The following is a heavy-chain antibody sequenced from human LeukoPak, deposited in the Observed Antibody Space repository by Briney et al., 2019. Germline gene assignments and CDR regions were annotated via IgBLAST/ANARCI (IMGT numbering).Heavy chain of an antibody. V-gene: IGHV3-66*01. Sequence: PGGFLRLSCAASGFIVSHKYMAWVRQAPGKGLEWLSIIYAGGNSVSADSVKGRFIISRDNSRNTVHLQMNSLRDDDTAVYYCARGQIDLLRNYFDSWGPGTLVAVSS. CDR3: ARGQIDLLRNYFDS. D-gene: IGHD3-22*01. CDR2: IYAGGNS. J-gene: IGHJ4*02. CDR1: GFIVSHKY.